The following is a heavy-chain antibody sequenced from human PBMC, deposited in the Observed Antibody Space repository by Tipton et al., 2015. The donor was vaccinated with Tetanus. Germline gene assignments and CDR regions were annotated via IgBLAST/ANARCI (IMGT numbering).Heavy chain of an antibody. V-gene: IGHV4-34*01. D-gene: IGHD2-8*02. Sequence: LRLSCAVYGASFSDYYWSWIRQAPGKGLEWIGEINHSGSTNHNPSLKSRVAMSMDTSRNQFSLTLNSVTVADTAVYYCARVLRYSTTGGWDDAFDIWGQGAMVTVSS. CDR3: ARVLRYSTTGGWDDAFDI. J-gene: IGHJ3*02. CDR2: INHSGST. CDR1: GASFSDYY.